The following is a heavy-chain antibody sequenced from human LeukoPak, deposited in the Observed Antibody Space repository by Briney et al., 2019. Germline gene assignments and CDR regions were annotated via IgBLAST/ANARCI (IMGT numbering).Heavy chain of an antibody. J-gene: IGHJ4*02. CDR3: ARDLMGIAYRGAFYY. CDR1: GFTFSSYE. V-gene: IGHV3-7*03. D-gene: IGHD6-13*01. CDR2: IKQDGSGK. Sequence: GGSLRLSCAASGFTFSSYEMNWVRQAPGKGLEWVANIKQDGSGKYYVDSVKGRFTISRDNAKNSLYLQMNSLRAEDTAVYYCARDLMGIAYRGAFYYWGQGTLVTVSS.